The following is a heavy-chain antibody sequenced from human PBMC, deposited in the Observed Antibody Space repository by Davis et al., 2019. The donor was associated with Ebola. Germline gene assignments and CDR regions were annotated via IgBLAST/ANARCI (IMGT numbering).Heavy chain of an antibody. CDR2: INAGNGNT. D-gene: IGHD4-17*01. CDR1: GYTFTRFA. J-gene: IGHJ6*02. CDR3: AGNSVTTRLDYYGMDV. Sequence: AASVKVSCKASGYTFTRFAIHWVRQAPRQRLEWMGWINAGNGNTIYSQNFQGRVTITRDTSASTVYMELSSLRSEDTAVYYCAGNSVTTRLDYYGMDVWGQGTTVTVSS. V-gene: IGHV1-3*01.